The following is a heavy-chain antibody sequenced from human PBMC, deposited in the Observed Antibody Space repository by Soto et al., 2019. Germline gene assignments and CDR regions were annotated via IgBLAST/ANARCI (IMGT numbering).Heavy chain of an antibody. CDR1: GGTFSRYA. Sequence: AVKVSCKASGGTFSRYAISLVRHSPGQGLEWMGGIIPIFGTENYAQKFQGRVTITADESTSTAYMELSSLRSEDTAVYYCATGRGQSTVTDPFDIWGKGIIVTAS. CDR2: IIPIFGTE. D-gene: IGHD4-17*01. CDR3: ATGRGQSTVTDPFDI. V-gene: IGHV1-69*13. J-gene: IGHJ3*02.